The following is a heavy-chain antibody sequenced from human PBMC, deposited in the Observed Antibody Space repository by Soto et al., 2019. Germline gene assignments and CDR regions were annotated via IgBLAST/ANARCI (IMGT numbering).Heavy chain of an antibody. CDR1: GYTFTSYG. CDR3: ARDATEGVVVVARYGY. Sequence: QVQLVQTGAEVKKPGDSVKVSCKASGYTFTSYGISWVRQAPGQGLEWMGWISAYNGNTNEAQKLKGRVTMTTDISTSTAYMELRSLRSDDTAVYYCARDATEGVVVVARYGYWGQGILVTVSS. V-gene: IGHV1-18*01. J-gene: IGHJ4*02. D-gene: IGHD2-15*01. CDR2: ISAYNGNT.